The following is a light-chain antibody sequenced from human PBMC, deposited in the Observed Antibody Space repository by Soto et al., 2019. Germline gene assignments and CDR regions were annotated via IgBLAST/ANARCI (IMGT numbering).Light chain of an antibody. CDR2: DAS. CDR3: QERTGWPPWT. J-gene: IGKJ1*01. CDR1: QSISSN. Sequence: EIVMTQSPATLSVSPGGRATLSCRASQSISSNLACYQQKPGQAPRLLIYDASKRASGFPARFSGSGSGTDFTLTISSLEPEDFAVYYCQERTGWPPWTFGQGTKVDI. V-gene: IGKV3-11*01.